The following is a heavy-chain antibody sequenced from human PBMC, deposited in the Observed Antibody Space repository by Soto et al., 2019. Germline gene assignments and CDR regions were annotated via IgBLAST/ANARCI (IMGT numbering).Heavy chain of an antibody. J-gene: IGHJ5*02. Sequence: SETLSLTCTVSGGSFSSGGYYWSWIRQHPGKGLEWIGYIYYSGSTYYNPSLKSRVTISVDTSKNQFSLKLSSVTAADTAVYYCAREAVEQWPRPSWLDPWGQGTLVTVSS. CDR3: AREAVEQWPRPSWLDP. CDR1: GGSFSSGGYY. V-gene: IGHV4-31*03. D-gene: IGHD6-19*01. CDR2: IYYSGST.